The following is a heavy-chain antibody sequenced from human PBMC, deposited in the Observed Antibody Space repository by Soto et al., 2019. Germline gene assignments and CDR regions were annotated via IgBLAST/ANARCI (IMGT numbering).Heavy chain of an antibody. CDR1: GFTFSSYA. D-gene: IGHD2-8*02. Sequence: GGSRRLSCAASGFTFSSYAMSWVRQAPGKGLXWVXAIXXSXGXXXYXXSVKGRFTLSGDNSKNTLYLQMNSLRAEDTAVYYCATPTGWSTGFDYWGQGTLVTASS. CDR2: IXXSXGXX. J-gene: IGHJ4*02. V-gene: IGHV3-23*01. CDR3: ATPTGWSTGFDY.